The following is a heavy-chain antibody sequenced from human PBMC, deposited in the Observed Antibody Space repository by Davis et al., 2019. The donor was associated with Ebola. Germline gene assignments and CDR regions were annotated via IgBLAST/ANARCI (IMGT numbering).Heavy chain of an antibody. CDR2: MYSSGST. D-gene: IGHD4-11*01. CDR3: AKHTPLSDYFEP. CDR1: GGSSSTDF. J-gene: IGHJ5*02. V-gene: IGHV4-39*01. Sequence: GSLRLSCTVSGGSSSTDFWGWIRQPPGKGLEWIVSMYSSGSTYYTPSLKSRVSMSVDTSKNQFSLKLSSVTAADTAVYYCAKHTPLSDYFEPWGRGILVTVSP.